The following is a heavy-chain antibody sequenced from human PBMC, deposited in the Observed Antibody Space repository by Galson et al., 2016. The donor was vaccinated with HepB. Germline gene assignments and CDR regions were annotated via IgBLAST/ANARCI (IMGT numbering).Heavy chain of an antibody. CDR1: GGSISSYY. V-gene: IGHV4-59*01. CDR2: IYYSGST. CDR3: VRGAAYDTRAYTPSDSYYGLDV. Sequence: SETLSLTCIVSGGSISSYYWNWIWQPPGKGLEWIGYIYYSGSTNYNPSLKSRVTMSVDTSKNQFSLNLNSVTAADTAVYYCVRGAAYDTRAYTPSDSYYGLDVWGQGTTVTVSS. D-gene: IGHD3-22*01. J-gene: IGHJ6*02.